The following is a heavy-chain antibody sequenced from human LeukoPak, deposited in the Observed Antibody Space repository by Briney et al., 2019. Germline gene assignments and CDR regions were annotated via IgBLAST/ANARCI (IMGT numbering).Heavy chain of an antibody. CDR1: GFTFSSYA. CDR3: ARDTSYYYDSSGYIL. CDR2: ISCDGSNE. D-gene: IGHD3-22*01. Sequence: SCKASGFTFSSYAMHWVRQAPGKGLEWVAVISCDGSNEYYADSVKGRFTISRDNSKNTLYLQMNSLRAEDTAVYYCARDTSYYYDSSGYILWGQGTMVTVSS. J-gene: IGHJ3*01. V-gene: IGHV3-30*04.